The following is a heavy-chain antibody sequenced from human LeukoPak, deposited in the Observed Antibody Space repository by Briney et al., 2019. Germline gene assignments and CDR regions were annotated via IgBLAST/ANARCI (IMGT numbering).Heavy chain of an antibody. CDR1: GGSFSGYY. D-gene: IGHD5-24*01. V-gene: IGHV4-34*01. CDR3: ARVIYGYWVDY. Sequence: PSETLSLTCAVYGGSFSGYYWSWIRQPPGKGLEWIGEINHSGSTNYNPSLKSRVTISVDTSKNQFSLKLSSVTAADTAVYYCARVIYGYWVDYWGQGTLVTVSS. J-gene: IGHJ4*02. CDR2: INHSGST.